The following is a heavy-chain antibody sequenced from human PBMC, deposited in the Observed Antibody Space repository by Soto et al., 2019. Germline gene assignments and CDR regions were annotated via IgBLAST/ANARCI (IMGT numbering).Heavy chain of an antibody. Sequence: QVQLVQSGAAVKKPGSSVKVSSKASGGTFSSYAINWVRQAPGQGLEWMGGIIPIFGTADYAQKFQGRVTITADQSTSTAYMELSSLRSEDTAVYYCAQCLLGVNYYYGMDVWGQGTTVTVSS. CDR1: GGTFSSYA. CDR2: IIPIFGTA. D-gene: IGHD3-16*01. CDR3: AQCLLGVNYYYGMDV. J-gene: IGHJ6*02. V-gene: IGHV1-69*12.